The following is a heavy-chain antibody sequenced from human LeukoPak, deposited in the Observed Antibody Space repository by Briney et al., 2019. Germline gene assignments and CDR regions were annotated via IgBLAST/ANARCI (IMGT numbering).Heavy chain of an antibody. CDR3: AKVATDWYFDL. CDR2: ISGSGSST. V-gene: IGHV3-23*01. J-gene: IGHJ2*01. Sequence: GGSLRLSCAASGFTFSSYTMTWVRQAPGKGLEWVSGISGSGSSTYYADSVKGRFTISRDNSKNTVYLQMSSLRVEDTAIFYCAKVATDWYFDLWGRGTLVTASS. CDR1: GFTFSSYT.